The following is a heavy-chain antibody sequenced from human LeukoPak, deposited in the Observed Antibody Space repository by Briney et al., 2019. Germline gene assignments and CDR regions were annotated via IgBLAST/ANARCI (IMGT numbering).Heavy chain of an antibody. D-gene: IGHD2-2*02. V-gene: IGHV3-11*01. J-gene: IGHJ6*02. CDR2: ISSSGSST. CDR3: ARDDRCDTPSGYTNYYYGMDV. CDR1: RFIFSDYY. Sequence: PGGSLRLSCAASRFIFSDYYMSWIRQAPGKGLEWLSYISSSGSSTYYADSVKGRFTISRDNARNSLYLQMNSLRAEDTAVYSCARDDRCDTPSGYTNYYYGMDVWGRGPTVSVSS.